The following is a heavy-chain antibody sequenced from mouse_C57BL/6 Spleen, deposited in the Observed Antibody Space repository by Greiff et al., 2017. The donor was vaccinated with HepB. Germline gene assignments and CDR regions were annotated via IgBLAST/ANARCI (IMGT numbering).Heavy chain of an antibody. CDR3: ASNDNAMDY. D-gene: IGHD2-12*01. J-gene: IGHJ4*01. CDR2: IDPSDSYT. V-gene: IGHV1-69*01. CDR1: GYTFTSYW. Sequence: VQLQQPGAELVMPGASVKLSCKASGYTFTSYWMHWVKQRPGQGLEWIGEIDPSDSYTNYNQKFKGKSTLTVDKSSSTAYMQLSSLTSEDSAVYYCASNDNAMDYWGQGTSVTVSS.